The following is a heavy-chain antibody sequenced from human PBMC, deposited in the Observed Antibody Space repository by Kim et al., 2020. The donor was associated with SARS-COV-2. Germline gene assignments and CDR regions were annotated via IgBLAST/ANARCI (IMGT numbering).Heavy chain of an antibody. D-gene: IGHD5-12*01. J-gene: IGHJ4*02. V-gene: IGHV3-11*03. CDR2: SYT. Sequence: SYTNYAESVKGRFTISRDNAKNSLYLQMNSLRAEDTAVYYCASLRDGSDYWGQGTLVTVSS. CDR3: ASLRDGSDY.